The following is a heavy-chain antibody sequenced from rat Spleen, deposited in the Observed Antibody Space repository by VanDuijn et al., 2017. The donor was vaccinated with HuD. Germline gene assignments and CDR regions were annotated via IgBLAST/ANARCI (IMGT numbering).Heavy chain of an antibody. V-gene: IGHV5-25*01. CDR3: VRLLGAPDWYFDF. D-gene: IGHD5-1*01. CDR1: GFTFNNYW. J-gene: IGHJ1*01. Sequence: EVQLVESGGGLVQPGRSLKLSCVASGFTFNNYWMTWIRQAPTKGLEWVASISTGGGNTYYRDSVKGRFTISRDNAKSTLYLQMDSLRSEDTATYYCVRLLGAPDWYFDFWGPGTMVTVSS. CDR2: ISTGGGNT.